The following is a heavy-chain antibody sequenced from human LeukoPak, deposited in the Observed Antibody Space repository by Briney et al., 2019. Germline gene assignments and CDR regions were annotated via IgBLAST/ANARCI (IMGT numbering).Heavy chain of an antibody. Sequence: GGSLRLSCAASGFTFSSYDMSWVRQAPGKGLEWVSGISGSGGSTYYADSVKGRFTISRDNSKNTLYLQMNSLRAEDTALYYCAKDSGTQLWPREDYWGQGTLVTVSS. V-gene: IGHV3-23*01. J-gene: IGHJ4*02. CDR2: ISGSGGST. CDR1: GFTFSSYD. CDR3: AKDSGTQLWPREDY. D-gene: IGHD5-18*01.